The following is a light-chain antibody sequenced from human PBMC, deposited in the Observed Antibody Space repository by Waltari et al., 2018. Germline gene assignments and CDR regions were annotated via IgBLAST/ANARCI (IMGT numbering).Light chain of an antibody. CDR3: SSYTRRNTPSSV. CDR2: EVT. CDR1: SSDIGGYDY. Sequence: QSALTQPASVSGSPGQSITISCTGTSSDIGGYDYVSWYQQHPGKSPKLLIYEVTNRPSGVSTLFSGSKSGNTASLAISGLQPEDEADYYCSSYTRRNTPSSVFGTGTQVTVL. J-gene: IGLJ1*01. V-gene: IGLV2-14*01.